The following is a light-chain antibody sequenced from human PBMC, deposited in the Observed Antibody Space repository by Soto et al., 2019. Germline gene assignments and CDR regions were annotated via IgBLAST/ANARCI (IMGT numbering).Light chain of an antibody. Sequence: QSALTQPRSVSGSPGQSVTISCTGTSGDVGGYNYVSWYQEHPGKAPKLMIYDVSKRPSGVPDRFSGSKSGNTASLTISGLQAEDEADYYGCSYAGSYTHYVFGPGTKVPDL. V-gene: IGLV2-11*01. CDR3: CSYAGSYTHYV. CDR1: SGDVGGYNY. CDR2: DVS. J-gene: IGLJ1*01.